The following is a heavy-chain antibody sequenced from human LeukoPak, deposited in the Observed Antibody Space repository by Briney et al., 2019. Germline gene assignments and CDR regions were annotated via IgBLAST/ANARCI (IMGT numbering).Heavy chain of an antibody. CDR1: GTPIRSYH. CDR2: YSGST. J-gene: IGHJ5*02. V-gene: IGHV4-59*08. Sequence: SETLSLTCTVSGTPIRSYHWSWIRQPPGKGLEWIGSYSGSTNYNPSLQSRDTISVDTSKNQFSLRLSSVTAADTAVYYCARHEAWFDPWGQGTLVTVSS. CDR3: ARHEAWFDP.